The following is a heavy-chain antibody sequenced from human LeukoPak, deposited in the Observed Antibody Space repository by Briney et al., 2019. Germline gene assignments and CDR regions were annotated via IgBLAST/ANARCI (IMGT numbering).Heavy chain of an antibody. V-gene: IGHV4-59*08. Sequence: SETLSLTCTVSGGSISSYYWSWIRQPPGKGLEWIGYIYYSGSTNYNPSLKSRVTISVDTSKNQFSLKLSSVTAADTAVYYCARRAPSSGWYSFDFWGQGTLVTVSS. D-gene: IGHD6-19*01. CDR3: ARRAPSSGWYSFDF. CDR2: IYYSGST. J-gene: IGHJ4*02. CDR1: GGSISSYY.